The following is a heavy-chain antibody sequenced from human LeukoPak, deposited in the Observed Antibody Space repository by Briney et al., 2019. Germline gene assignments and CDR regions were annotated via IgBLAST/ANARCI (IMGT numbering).Heavy chain of an antibody. CDR1: GYTFTGYY. J-gene: IGHJ3*02. CDR2: INPNSGGT. V-gene: IGHV1-2*02. CDR3: ARDWQLPSGPDVFDI. Sequence: ASVKVSCKASGYTFTGYYMHWVRQAPGQGLEWMGWINPNSGGTNYAQEFQGRVTMATDTSTSTASMELWSLRSDDTAVYYCARDWQLPSGPDVFDIWGQGTVVTVSS. D-gene: IGHD1-1*01.